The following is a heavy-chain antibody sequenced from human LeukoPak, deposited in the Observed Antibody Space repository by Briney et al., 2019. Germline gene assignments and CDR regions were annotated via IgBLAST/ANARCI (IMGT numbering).Heavy chain of an antibody. D-gene: IGHD6-13*01. CDR3: ARGEVAAAGSSDAFDI. J-gene: IGHJ3*02. CDR1: GDSISSYY. CDR2: VHNSGST. V-gene: IGHV4-59*01. Sequence: SETLSLTCTVSGDSISSYYWSWIRQPPGKGLEWIGYVHNSGSTNYNPSLKSRLIMSVDTSKNQFSLKLSSVTAEDTAVYYCARGEVAAAGSSDAFDIWGQGTMVTVSS.